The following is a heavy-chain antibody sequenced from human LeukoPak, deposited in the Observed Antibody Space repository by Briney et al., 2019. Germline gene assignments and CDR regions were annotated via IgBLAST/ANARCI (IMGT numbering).Heavy chain of an antibody. CDR3: VKDLVAASENVRGWYPMDY. D-gene: IGHD6-19*01. CDR1: GFTFDEYT. J-gene: IGHJ4*02. CDR2: ISWNGARI. V-gene: IGHV3-43*01. Sequence: GGSLRLSCAASGFTFDEYTMHWVRQAPGKGLEWVSLISWNGARIHYGDSVKGRFAISRDNSKNSLYLQMNSLRTEDTALYYCVKDLVAASENVRGWYPMDYWGQGTLVTVSS.